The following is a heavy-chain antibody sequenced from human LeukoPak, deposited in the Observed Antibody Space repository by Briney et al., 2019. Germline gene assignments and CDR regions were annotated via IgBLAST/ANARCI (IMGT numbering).Heavy chain of an antibody. D-gene: IGHD6-13*01. CDR2: IYVSGNT. CDR3: ARGMGIAAAGNVWFDP. Sequence: SETLSLTCTVSGGSISNYYWSWIRQPAGKGLEWVGRIYVSGNTNYNPSLKGRVTISVDTSKNQFSLKLSSVTAADTAVYYCARGMGIAAAGNVWFDPWGQGTLVTVSS. CDR1: GGSISNYY. J-gene: IGHJ5*02. V-gene: IGHV4-4*07.